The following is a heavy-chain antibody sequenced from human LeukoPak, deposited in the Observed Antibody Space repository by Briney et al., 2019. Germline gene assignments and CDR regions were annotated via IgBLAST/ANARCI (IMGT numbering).Heavy chain of an antibody. CDR3: TREGISSGVSDF. V-gene: IGHV4-39*07. Sequence: SETLSLTCTVSGGSISSYYWDWIRQPPGKGLEWIGSIHDSGSTYYKPSLKSRVNMSIDTSKNQFSLKLSSVTVADTAVYYCTREGISSGVSDFWGQGTLVTVSS. CDR2: IHDSGST. J-gene: IGHJ4*02. CDR1: GGSISSYY. D-gene: IGHD3-22*01.